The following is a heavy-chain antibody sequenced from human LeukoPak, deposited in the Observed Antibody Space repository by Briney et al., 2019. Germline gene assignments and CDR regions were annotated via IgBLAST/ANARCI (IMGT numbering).Heavy chain of an antibody. CDR2: MSAYNGNT. J-gene: IGHJ4*02. D-gene: IGHD3-3*01. CDR1: GYTFTSYG. CDR3: ARVGYDFWSGYYPDY. Sequence: GASVKVSCKASGYTFTSYGISWVRQAPGQGLEWMGWMSAYNGNTNYAQKLQGRVTMTTDTSTSTAYMELRSLRSDDTAVYYCARVGYDFWSGYYPDYWGQGTLVTVSS. V-gene: IGHV1-18*01.